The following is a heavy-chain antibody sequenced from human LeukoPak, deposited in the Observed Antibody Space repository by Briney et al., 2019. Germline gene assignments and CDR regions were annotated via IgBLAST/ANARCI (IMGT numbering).Heavy chain of an antibody. J-gene: IGHJ4*02. CDR3: ARGYSSWYAVDY. CDR2: INHSGST. V-gene: IGHV4-34*01. Sequence: PSETLSLTCDVYGGSFSGYYWSWIRQPPGKGLEWIGEINHSGSTNYNPSLKSRVTISVDTSKNQFSLKLSSVTAADTAVYYCARGYSSWYAVDYWGQGTLVTVSS. CDR1: GGSFSGYY. D-gene: IGHD6-13*01.